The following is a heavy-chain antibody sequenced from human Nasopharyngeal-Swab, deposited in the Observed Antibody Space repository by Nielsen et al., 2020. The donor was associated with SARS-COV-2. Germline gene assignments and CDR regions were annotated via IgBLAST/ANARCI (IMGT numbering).Heavy chain of an antibody. CDR3: AIIAARSTFFDY. V-gene: IGHV4-31*03. J-gene: IGHJ4*02. D-gene: IGHD6-6*01. CDR1: GGSISSGGYY. Sequence: SETLSLTCTVSGGSISSGGYYWSWIRQHPGKGLEWIGYIYYSGSTYYNPSLKSRVTISVDTSKNQFPLKLSSVTAADTAVYYCAIIAARSTFFDYWGQGTLVTVSS. CDR2: IYYSGST.